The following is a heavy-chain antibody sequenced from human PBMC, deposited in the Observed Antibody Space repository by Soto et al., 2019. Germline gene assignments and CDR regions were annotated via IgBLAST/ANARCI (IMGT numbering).Heavy chain of an antibody. CDR1: GYNYNLHW. J-gene: IGHJ6*02. CDR2: IYPGDSDT. V-gene: IGHV5-51*01. Sequence: GESLKISCRGSGYNYNLHWISWVRQKPGRGLEWMGIIYPGDSDTRYNPSFQGQVTISVDKSINTAYLQWDSLEASDTATYYCARHLRSYDFFQYYYGIDVWGQGSTVTVSS. D-gene: IGHD3-16*01. CDR3: ARHLRSYDFFQYYYGIDV.